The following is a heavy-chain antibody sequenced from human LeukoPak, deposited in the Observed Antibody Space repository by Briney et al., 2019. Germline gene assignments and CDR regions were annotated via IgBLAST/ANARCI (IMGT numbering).Heavy chain of an antibody. Sequence: ASVKVSCKASGYTFTGYYMHWVRQAPGQGLEWMGWINPNSGGTNYAQKFQGRVTMTRDTSISTAYMELSRLRSDDTAVYYCARLEIVGAATGFDYWGQGTLVTVSS. V-gene: IGHV1-2*02. CDR2: INPNSGGT. CDR3: ARLEIVGAATGFDY. D-gene: IGHD1-26*01. J-gene: IGHJ4*02. CDR1: GYTFTGYY.